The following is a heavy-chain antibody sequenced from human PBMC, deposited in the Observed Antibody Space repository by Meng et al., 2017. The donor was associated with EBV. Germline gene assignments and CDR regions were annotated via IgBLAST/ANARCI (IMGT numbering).Heavy chain of an antibody. J-gene: IGHJ4*02. D-gene: IGHD3-9*01. Sequence: GKASGTAPHPGPSAGGSNSGCSYYWGWIRQPPGKRVPGIGSIYYSGSTHYNPYLKSRLTISVDMSKTQFSLKLSSVTAADTAVYYCARAYGDDILTGYYHIDYWGQGTLVTVSS. CDR1: GGSNSGCSYY. CDR2: IYYSGST. CDR3: ARAYGDDILTGYYHIDY. V-gene: IGHV4-39*07.